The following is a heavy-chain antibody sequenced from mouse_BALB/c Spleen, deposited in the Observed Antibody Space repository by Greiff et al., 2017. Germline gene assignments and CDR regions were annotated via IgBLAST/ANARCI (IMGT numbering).Heavy chain of an antibody. CDR3: AREGLYGNYVDY. V-gene: IGHV3-6*02. CDR2: ISYDGSN. J-gene: IGHJ2*01. CDR1: GYSITSGYY. D-gene: IGHD2-1*01. Sequence: DVQLQESGPGLVKPSQSLSLTCSVTGYSITSGYYWNWIRQFPGNKLEWMGYISYDGSNNYNPSLKNRISITRDTSKNQFFLKLNSVTTEDTATYYCAREGLYGNYVDYWGQGTTLTVSS.